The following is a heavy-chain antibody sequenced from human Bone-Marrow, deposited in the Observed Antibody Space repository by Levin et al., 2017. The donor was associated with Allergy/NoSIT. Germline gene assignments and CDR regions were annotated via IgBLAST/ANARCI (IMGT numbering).Heavy chain of an antibody. D-gene: IGHD6-19*01. CDR1: GYTFTSYD. V-gene: IGHV1-8*01. CDR2: MNPNSGNT. Sequence: GESLKISCKASGYTFTSYDINWVRQATGQGLEWMGWMNPNSGNTGYTQKFQGRVTMTRNTSISTAYMELSSLRSEDTAVYYCARGAGWYFSQTDDAFDIWGQGTMVTVSS. CDR3: ARGAGWYFSQTDDAFDI. J-gene: IGHJ3*02.